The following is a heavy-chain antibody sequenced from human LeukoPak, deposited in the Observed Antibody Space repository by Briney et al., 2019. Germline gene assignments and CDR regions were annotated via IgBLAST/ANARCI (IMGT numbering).Heavy chain of an antibody. CDR1: GGTFSSYA. V-gene: IGHV1-69*04. Sequence: SVKVSCTAFGGTFSSYAISWVRQAPGQGLEWMGRIIPILGIANYAQKFQGRVTITADKSTSTAYMELSSLRSEDTAVYYCARDFRYCSSTSCYGYYYGMDVWGQGTTVTVSS. CDR2: IIPILGIA. D-gene: IGHD2-2*01. J-gene: IGHJ6*02. CDR3: ARDFRYCSSTSCYGYYYGMDV.